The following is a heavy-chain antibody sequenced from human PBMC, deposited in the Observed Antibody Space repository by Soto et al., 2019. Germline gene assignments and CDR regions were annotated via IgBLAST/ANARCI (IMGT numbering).Heavy chain of an antibody. J-gene: IGHJ6*02. CDR1: GYSFTSYW. V-gene: IGHV5-10-1*01. CDR2: IDPSDSYT. CDR3: ASPRDSPTIFGVVTRDFFDYYGMDV. D-gene: IGHD3-3*01. Sequence: GESLKISCKGSGYSFTSYWISWVRQMPGKGLEWMGRIDPSDSYTNYSPSFQGHVTISADKSISTAYLQWSSLKASDTAMYYCASPRDSPTIFGVVTRDFFDYYGMDVWGQGTTVTVSS.